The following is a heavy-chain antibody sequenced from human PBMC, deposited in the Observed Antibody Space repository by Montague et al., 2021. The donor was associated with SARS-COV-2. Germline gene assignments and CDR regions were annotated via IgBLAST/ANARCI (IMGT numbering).Heavy chain of an antibody. Sequence: SETLSLTCAVYGGSLSGYYWSWIRQPPGKGLEWIGDINHSGSTNYNPSLKSRVTISLDTSKNQFSLKLSSVTAADTAVYYCARGRRRYNWRDETGYYYGMDVWGQGTTVTVSS. CDR3: ARGRRRYNWRDETGYYYGMDV. D-gene: IGHD1-20*01. CDR2: INHSGST. V-gene: IGHV4-34*01. CDR1: GGSLSGYY. J-gene: IGHJ6*02.